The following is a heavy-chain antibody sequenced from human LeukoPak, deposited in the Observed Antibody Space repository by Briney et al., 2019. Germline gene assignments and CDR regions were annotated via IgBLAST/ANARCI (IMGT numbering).Heavy chain of an antibody. CDR1: GYTFTSYG. CDR2: ISAYNGNT. CDR3: ARGGYNWNYLYYFDY. J-gene: IGHJ4*02. V-gene: IGHV1-18*01. D-gene: IGHD1-7*01. Sequence: APVKVSCKASGYTFTSYGISWVRQAPGQGLEWMGRISAYNGNTNYAQKLQGRVTMTTDTSTSTAYMELRSLRSDDTAVYYCARGGYNWNYLYYFDYWGQGTLVTVSS.